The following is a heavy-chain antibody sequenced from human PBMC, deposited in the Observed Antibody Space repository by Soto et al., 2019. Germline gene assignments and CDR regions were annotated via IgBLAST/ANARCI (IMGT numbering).Heavy chain of an antibody. CDR1: GFTFSTYW. Sequence: EVQLVESGGGLVQPGGSLRLSCAASGFTFSTYWMHWVRQAPGKGLVWVSRINYDGSSTDYADSVKGRFTISRDNAKNTVYLQMNTFTAEDTAVYYFTRGPRPTSVGTGAYRGQGTLVTVSS. J-gene: IGHJ4*02. CDR2: INYDGSST. D-gene: IGHD3-10*01. V-gene: IGHV3-74*01. CDR3: TRGPRPTSVGTGAY.